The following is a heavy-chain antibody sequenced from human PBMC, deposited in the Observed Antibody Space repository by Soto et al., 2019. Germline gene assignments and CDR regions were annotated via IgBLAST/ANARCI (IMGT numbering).Heavy chain of an antibody. CDR3: ARAPTYSYGSGTPYYFYAMVV. D-gene: IGHD3-10*01. Sequence: SETLSLTCTVSGDSVSRYYWNWIRQPPGKGLEWIGYIYNSGSTNYNPSLKSRVTISVDTSKNQFSLTLTSVTAADTAVYYCARAPTYSYGSGTPYYFYAMVVWGAGTTVTVS. CDR1: GDSVSRYY. CDR2: IYNSGST. J-gene: IGHJ6*02. V-gene: IGHV4-59*02.